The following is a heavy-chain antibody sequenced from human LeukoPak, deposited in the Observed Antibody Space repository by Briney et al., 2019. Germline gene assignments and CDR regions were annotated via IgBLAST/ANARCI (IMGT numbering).Heavy chain of an antibody. CDR2: IWYDGGNK. J-gene: IGHJ4*02. CDR1: GFTFSTYA. D-gene: IGHD6-6*01. Sequence: HPGGSLRLSCAASGFTFSTYAMHWVRQAPGKGLEWVAVIWYDGGNKYYSDSVKGRFTISRDNSKNTLYLQMNSLRAEDTAVYYCASSIVAVATGIEYWGQGTLVTVSS. V-gene: IGHV3-33*01. CDR3: ASSIVAVATGIEY.